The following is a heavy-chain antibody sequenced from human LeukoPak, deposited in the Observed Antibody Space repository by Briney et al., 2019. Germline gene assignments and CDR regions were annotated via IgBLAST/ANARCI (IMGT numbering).Heavy chain of an antibody. D-gene: IGHD2-2*01. CDR2: IIPMFGRA. CDR3: ARVTPFDIVVVPAASGPFDI. V-gene: IGHV1-69*01. Sequence: SVKVSCKASGGTFNSYAISWVGQAPGEGGGWMGGIIPMFGRANYAQKFQGRGTITADEYTSTAYMELSSLRSEDTAVYYCARVTPFDIVVVPAASGPFDIWGQGTMVPVS. J-gene: IGHJ3*02. CDR1: GGTFNSYA.